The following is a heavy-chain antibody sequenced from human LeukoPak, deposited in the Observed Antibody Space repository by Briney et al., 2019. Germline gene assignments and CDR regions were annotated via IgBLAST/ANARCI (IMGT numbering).Heavy chain of an antibody. CDR1: GGSFTNCP. CDR3: ARGDSVPLGGGNLLRVLYFHD. Sequence: GASVKVSCKASGGSFTNCPFHWVRQAPGQGLEWLGGIMPMFGTTDYAQNFQDRLTITADESTTTAYLELNSLRYEDSAVYFCARGDSVPLGGGNLLRVLYFHDWGQGTLVAVSS. CDR2: IMPMFGTT. J-gene: IGHJ1*01. D-gene: IGHD4-23*01. V-gene: IGHV1-69*13.